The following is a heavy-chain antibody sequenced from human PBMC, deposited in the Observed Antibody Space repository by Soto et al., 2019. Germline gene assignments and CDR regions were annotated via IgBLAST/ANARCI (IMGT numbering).Heavy chain of an antibody. CDR2: ITATGDRT. D-gene: IGHD3-22*01. Sequence: GGSMRLSCADSGFRFSSYSMSWVRQTPGKGLEWVAAITATGDRTYYADSVTGRFTISRDNSKKTHYLQMTSLRAEDTAMYYCATMNGYFEYWGQGTPVTVSS. V-gene: IGHV3-23*01. CDR3: ATMNGYFEY. J-gene: IGHJ4*02. CDR1: GFRFSSYS.